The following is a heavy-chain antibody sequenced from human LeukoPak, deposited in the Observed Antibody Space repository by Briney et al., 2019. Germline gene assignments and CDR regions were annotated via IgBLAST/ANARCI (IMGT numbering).Heavy chain of an antibody. Sequence: GSLRLSCAASGFTFSSYWMSWVRQAPGKGLEWIGYIYYSGSTNYNPSLKSRVTISVDTSKNQFSLKLSSVTAADTAVYYCARDIAARRDNWFDPWGQGTLVTVSS. V-gene: IGHV4-59*01. D-gene: IGHD6-6*01. CDR3: ARDIAARRDNWFDP. CDR2: IYYSGST. CDR1: GFTFSSYW. J-gene: IGHJ5*02.